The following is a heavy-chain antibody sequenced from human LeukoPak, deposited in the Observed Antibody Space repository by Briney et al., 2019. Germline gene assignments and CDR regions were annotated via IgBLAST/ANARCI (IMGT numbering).Heavy chain of an antibody. J-gene: IGHJ4*02. CDR1: GGSFSGYY. V-gene: IGHV4-34*01. CDR2: INHSGST. CDR3: ARPLSVVVIAIAY. Sequence: ASETLSLTCAVYGGSFSGYYWSWIRQPPGKGLEWIGEINHSGSTNYNPSLKSRVTISVDTSKNQFSLKLSSVTAADTAVYYCARPLSVVVIAIAYWGQGTLVTVSS. D-gene: IGHD2-21*01.